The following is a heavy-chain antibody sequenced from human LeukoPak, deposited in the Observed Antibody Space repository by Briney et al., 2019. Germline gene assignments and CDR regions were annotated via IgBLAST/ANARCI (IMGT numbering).Heavy chain of an antibody. D-gene: IGHD3-3*01. CDR3: ARVPYDFWSGYYPLYFDY. V-gene: IGHV4-31*03. CDR2: IYYSGST. Sequence: PSQTLSLTCTVSGGSISSGGYYWSWIRQHPGKGLEWIGYIYYSGSTYYNPSLKSRVTISVDTSKNQFSLKLSSVTAADTAVYYCARVPYDFWSGYYPLYFDYWGQGTLVTVSS. J-gene: IGHJ4*02. CDR1: GGSISSGGYY.